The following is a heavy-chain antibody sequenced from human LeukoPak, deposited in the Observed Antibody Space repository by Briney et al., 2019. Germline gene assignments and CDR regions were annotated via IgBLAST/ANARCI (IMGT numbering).Heavy chain of an antibody. D-gene: IGHD2-2*01. CDR2: IYSCGST. J-gene: IGHJ4*02. V-gene: IGHV3-66*03. Sequence: PGGSLRLSCAASGFTVSSNYRSWVRQAPGKGLEWVAVIYSCGSTYYAYSVKGRFTISRDNSKNTLYLKINSLRADDTAVYYCARVRNGGYCSSTSYEFDYWGQGTLVTVSS. CDR1: GFTVSSNY. CDR3: ARVRNGGYCSSTSYEFDY.